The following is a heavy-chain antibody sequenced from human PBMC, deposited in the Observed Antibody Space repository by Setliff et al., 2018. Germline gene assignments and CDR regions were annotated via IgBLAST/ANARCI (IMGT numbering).Heavy chain of an antibody. CDR3: ARQYPYYHDSSGYFSPLDDGFDI. D-gene: IGHD3-22*01. CDR1: GYIFTTYW. J-gene: IGHJ3*02. Sequence: GESLKISCKASGYIFTTYWIGWVRQMPGKGLEWMGTIWPGDSDTRYSPSFQGQVTISADKSISTAYLQWSSLKASDTAMYYCARQYPYYHDSSGYFSPLDDGFDIWGQGTMVTVSS. V-gene: IGHV5-51*01. CDR2: IWPGDSDT.